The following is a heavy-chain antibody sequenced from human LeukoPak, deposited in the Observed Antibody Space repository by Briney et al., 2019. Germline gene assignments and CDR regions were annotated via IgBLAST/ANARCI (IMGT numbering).Heavy chain of an antibody. Sequence: GGSLRLSCAASGFTFSSYAMSWVRQAPGKGLEWVSAISGSGGSTYYADSVKGRFTISRDNSKNTLYLQMNSLRAEDTAVYYCARDGGGYYGSGSPAGYMDVWGKGTTVTVSS. CDR2: ISGSGGST. D-gene: IGHD3-10*01. CDR1: GFTFSSYA. J-gene: IGHJ6*03. V-gene: IGHV3-23*01. CDR3: ARDGGGYYGSGSPAGYMDV.